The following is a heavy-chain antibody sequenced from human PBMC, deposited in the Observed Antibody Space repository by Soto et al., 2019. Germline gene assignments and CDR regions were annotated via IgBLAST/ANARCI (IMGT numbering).Heavy chain of an antibody. V-gene: IGHV5-51*01. CDR1: GYSFTSYW. Sequence: GESLKISCKGSGYSFTSYWIGWVRQMPGKGLEWMGIIYPGDSDTGYSPSFQGQITISADKSISTAYLQWSSLKASDTAMYYCARHPLSSSWYXDYWGQGTLVTVSS. J-gene: IGHJ4*02. D-gene: IGHD6-13*01. CDR3: ARHPLSSSWYXDY. CDR2: IYPGDSDT.